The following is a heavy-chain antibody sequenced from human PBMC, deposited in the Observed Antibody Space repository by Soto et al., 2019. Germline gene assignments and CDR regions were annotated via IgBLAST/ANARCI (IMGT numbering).Heavy chain of an antibody. D-gene: IGHD6-19*01. CDR1: GFTFSSYW. J-gene: IGHJ4*02. CDR3: VRDKDSSGWYLFDY. V-gene: IGHV3-7*01. CDR2: IKQDGSEK. Sequence: EVQLVESGGGLVQPGGSLRLSCAASGFTFSSYWMSWVRQAPGKGLEWVANIKQDGSEKYYVDSVKGRFTISRDNAKNSLYLQMNSLRAEDTAVYYCVRDKDSSGWYLFDYWGQGTLVTVSS.